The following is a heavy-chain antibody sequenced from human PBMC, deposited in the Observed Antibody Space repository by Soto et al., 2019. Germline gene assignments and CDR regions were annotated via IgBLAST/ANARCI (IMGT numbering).Heavy chain of an antibody. CDR1: GYSFTTYW. V-gene: IGHV5-10-1*01. Sequence: PGESLKISCKGSGYSFTTYWISWVRQMPGKGLEWMGRIDPSDSYTNYSPSFQGHVTISADKSISTAYLQWSSLKASDTAMYYCARHLSPPTYYYGSGSYVSPYYYYYYGMGGRGQRTTVTVSS. J-gene: IGHJ6*02. CDR2: IDPSDSYT. CDR3: ARHLSPPTYYYGSGSYVSPYYYYYYGMGG. D-gene: IGHD3-10*01.